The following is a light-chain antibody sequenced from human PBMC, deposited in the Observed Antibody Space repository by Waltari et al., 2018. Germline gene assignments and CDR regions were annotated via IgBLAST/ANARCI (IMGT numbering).Light chain of an antibody. V-gene: IGLV2-23*02. CDR1: SSDVGSYNL. CDR2: EVT. Sequence: QSALTQPASVSGSPGQSITISCTATSSDVGSYNLVSWYQQHPGKAPKLVIYEVTKRPSGVSTPFSGSKSGNTASLTISGLQAEDEADYCCCSYAGSSTWVFGGGTKLTVL. CDR3: CSYAGSSTWV. J-gene: IGLJ3*02.